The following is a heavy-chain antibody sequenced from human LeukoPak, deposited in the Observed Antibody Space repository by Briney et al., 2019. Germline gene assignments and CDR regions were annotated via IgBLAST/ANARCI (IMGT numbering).Heavy chain of an antibody. CDR3: ARERRSAGSNWFDP. J-gene: IGHJ5*02. CDR1: GDSMTRYD. D-gene: IGHD6-13*01. CDR2: VYPSGGI. Sequence: PSETLSLTCTVSGDSMTRYDWSWIRQPAGKGLEWIGRVYPSGGINSNPFFKSRVTMSVDTSRNQFSLKLRSVTAADTAVYYCARERRSAGSNWFDPWDQGTLVTVSS. V-gene: IGHV4-4*07.